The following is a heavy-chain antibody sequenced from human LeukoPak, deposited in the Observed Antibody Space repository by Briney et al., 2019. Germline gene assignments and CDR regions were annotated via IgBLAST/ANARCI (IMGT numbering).Heavy chain of an antibody. J-gene: IGHJ6*04. D-gene: IGHD6-13*01. CDR3: ARDRRSSWSQLDYYYYGMDV. CDR2: IIPIFGTA. Sequence: SVKVSCKASGGTFSSYAISWVRQAPGQGLEWMGGIIPIFGTANYAQKFQGRVTITADESTSTAYMELSSLRSEDTAVYYCARDRRSSWSQLDYYYYGMDVWGKGTTVTVSS. V-gene: IGHV1-69*13. CDR1: GGTFSSYA.